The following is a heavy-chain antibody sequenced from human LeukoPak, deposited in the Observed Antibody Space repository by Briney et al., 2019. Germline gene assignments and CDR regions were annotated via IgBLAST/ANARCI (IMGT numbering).Heavy chain of an antibody. CDR1: GFTFSDSY. V-gene: IGHV3-11*01. Sequence: GGSLRLSCAASGFTFSDSYMNWIRQAPGEGLEWVSYIDSSAGTMYYADSVKGRFTISRDNAKNSLYLQMSSLRVKDTAVYYCARGYRYCYGGSCYWAAFDIWGQGTMVTVSS. D-gene: IGHD2-15*01. CDR3: ARGYRYCYGGSCYWAAFDI. J-gene: IGHJ3*02. CDR2: IDSSAGTM.